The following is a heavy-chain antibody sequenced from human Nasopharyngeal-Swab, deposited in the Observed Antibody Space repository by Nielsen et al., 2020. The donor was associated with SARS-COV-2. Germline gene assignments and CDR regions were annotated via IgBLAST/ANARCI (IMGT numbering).Heavy chain of an antibody. J-gene: IGHJ3*02. Sequence: GESLKISCAASGFTFSNAWMSWVRQAQGKGLEWVGRIKNKTDGGTTDYAAPVTGRFTIARDDSKNTLYLQMNSLKTEDTAVYYCTTGRDDYVWGSPDNDAFDIWGQGTMVTVSS. V-gene: IGHV3-15*01. CDR2: IKNKTDGGTT. D-gene: IGHD3-16*01. CDR3: TTGRDDYVWGSPDNDAFDI. CDR1: GFTFSNAW.